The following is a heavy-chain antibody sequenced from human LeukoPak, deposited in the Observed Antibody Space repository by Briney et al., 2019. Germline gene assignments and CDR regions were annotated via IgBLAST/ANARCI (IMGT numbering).Heavy chain of an antibody. Sequence: ASVKVSCKASGGTFSSYTISWVRQVPGQGLEWMGGIIPIFGTANYAQKFQGRVTITTDESTSTAYMELSSLRSEDTAVYYCARVEMATIGQAGVFDYWGQGTLVTVSS. CDR2: IIPIFGTA. CDR1: GGTFSSYT. D-gene: IGHD5-24*01. CDR3: ARVEMATIGQAGVFDY. V-gene: IGHV1-69*05. J-gene: IGHJ4*02.